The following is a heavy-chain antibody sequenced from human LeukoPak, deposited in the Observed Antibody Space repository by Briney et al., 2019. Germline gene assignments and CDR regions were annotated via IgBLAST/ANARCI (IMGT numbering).Heavy chain of an antibody. CDR3: ARGWEDCSSTSCYISQFDY. V-gene: IGHV4-34*01. Sequence: SETLSLTCAVYGGSFSGYYWSWIRQPPGKGLEWIGEINHSGSTNYNPSLKSRVTISVDTSKNQFSLKLSSVTAADTAVYYCARGWEDCSSTSCYISQFDYRGQGTLVTVSS. J-gene: IGHJ4*02. CDR2: INHSGST. CDR1: GGSFSGYY. D-gene: IGHD2-2*02.